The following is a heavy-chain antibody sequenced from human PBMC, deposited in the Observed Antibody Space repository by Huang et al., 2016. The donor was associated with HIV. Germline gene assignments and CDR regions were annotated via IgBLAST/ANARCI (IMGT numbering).Heavy chain of an antibody. J-gene: IGHJ4*02. CDR1: GFSLSTSGVA. CDR2: IYWEDDK. Sequence: QITLKESGPTLVKPTQPLTLPFTFSGFSLSTSGVAVGWIRQPPGKPLECLALIYWEDDKRYSPSLRSRLSVTGDTSKNQVVLTMTNVDPVDTATYFCAHRRAGPVGDFNYWGQGTLVTVSS. V-gene: IGHV2-5*02. D-gene: IGHD1-26*01. CDR3: AHRRAGPVGDFNY.